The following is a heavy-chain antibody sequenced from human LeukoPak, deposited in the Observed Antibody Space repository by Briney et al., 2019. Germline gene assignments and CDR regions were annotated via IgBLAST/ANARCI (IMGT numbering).Heavy chain of an antibody. V-gene: IGHV1-2*02. CDR2: INPNRGGT. D-gene: IGHD2-15*01. J-gene: IGHJ4*02. CDR3: AKGYCSGGSCSVDY. Sequence: XSVKVSCKASGYTFTGYYMHWVRQAPGQGREWMGWINPNRGGTNYAQKFQGRVTMTRDTSISTAYMELSRLRSDDTAVYYCAKGYCSGGSCSVDYWGQGTLVTVSS. CDR1: GYTFTGYY.